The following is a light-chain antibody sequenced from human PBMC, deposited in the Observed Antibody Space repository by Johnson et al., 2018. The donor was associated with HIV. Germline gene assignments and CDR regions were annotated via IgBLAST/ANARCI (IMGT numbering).Light chain of an antibody. CDR3: GTWETSLSAGLLYV. CDR2: DNN. CDR1: SSNIANIY. V-gene: IGLV1-51*01. J-gene: IGLJ1*01. Sequence: QSVLTQPPSVSAAPGQKVTISCSGSSSNIANIYVSWYQQLPGTAPKLLIYDNNERPSGTPDRFSGSKSATSATLGITGLQTGDEADYYCGTWETSLSAGLLYVFGPGTKVTVL.